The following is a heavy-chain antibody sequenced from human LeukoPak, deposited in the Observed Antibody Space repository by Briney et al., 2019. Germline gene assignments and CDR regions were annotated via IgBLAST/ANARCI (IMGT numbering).Heavy chain of an antibody. V-gene: IGHV1-18*04. CDR2: ISAYNGNT. Sequence: ASVKVSCKAPGYTFTSYSINWVRQAPGQGLEWMAWISAYNGNTNYAQKFQGRVTLTRDTSTSTAYMELRSLRSDDTAVYFCARGMSGYTEDPFDIWGQGTVVAVSS. J-gene: IGHJ3*02. CDR3: ARGMSGYTEDPFDI. D-gene: IGHD2-2*02. CDR1: GYTFTSYS.